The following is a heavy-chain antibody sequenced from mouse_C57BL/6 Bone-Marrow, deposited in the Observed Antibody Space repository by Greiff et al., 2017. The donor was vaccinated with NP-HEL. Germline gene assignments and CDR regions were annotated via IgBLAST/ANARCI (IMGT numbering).Heavy chain of an antibody. CDR1: GFTFSDYG. CDR2: ISSGSSTI. D-gene: IGHD1-1*01. V-gene: IGHV5-17*01. CDR3: AKTTIGNWYCDV. J-gene: IGHJ1*03. Sequence: EVKLVESGGGLVKPGGSLKLSCAASGFTFSDYGMHWVRQAPEKGLEWVAYISSGSSTIYYADTVKGRFTISRDNAKNTLFLQMTSLRSEDTAMYYCAKTTIGNWYCDVWGTGTTVTVSS.